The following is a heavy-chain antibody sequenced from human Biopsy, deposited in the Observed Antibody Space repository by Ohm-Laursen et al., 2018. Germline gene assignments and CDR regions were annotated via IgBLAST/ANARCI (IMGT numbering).Heavy chain of an antibody. CDR1: GASTTGYF. V-gene: IGHV4-4*07. CDR3: AREDEGLLRALDL. J-gene: IGHJ3*01. Sequence: SDTLSLTCIVSGASTTGYFWTWVRQPAGKGLEWIGHIYTIGDTTYNPSLESRVTMSLDTSKNQFPLKMTSLTAADTAVYFCAREDEGLLRALDLWGQGTMVTVSS. D-gene: IGHD3-3*01. CDR2: IYTIGDT.